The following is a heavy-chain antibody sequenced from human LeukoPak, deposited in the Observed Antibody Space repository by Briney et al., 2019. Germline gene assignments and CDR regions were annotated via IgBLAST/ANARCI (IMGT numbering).Heavy chain of an antibody. CDR1: GDSIDSYY. J-gene: IGHJ4*02. D-gene: IGHD3-16*01. V-gene: IGHV4-59*01. CDR2: VFYSGPT. CDR3: AGGSARYFDS. Sequence: PSETLSLTCTVSGDSIDSYYWSWIRQPPGEGLQWIGYVFYSGPTNYDASLKSRVAISVDRPKNQFSLKLTSVSAADTAVYYCAGGSARYFDSWGQGTPVTVSS.